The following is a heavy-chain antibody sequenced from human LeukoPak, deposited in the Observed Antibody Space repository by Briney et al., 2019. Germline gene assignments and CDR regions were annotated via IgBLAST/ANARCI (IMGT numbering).Heavy chain of an antibody. CDR1: GGSISSGSYY. CDR3: ARVSYDILTGYYDDY. V-gene: IGHV4-39*07. CDR2: INHSGST. Sequence: SETLSLTCTVSGGSISSGSYYWSWIRQPPGKGLEWIGEINHSGSTNYNPSLKSRVTISVDTSKNQFSLKLSSVTAADTAVYYCARVSYDILTGYYDDYWGQGTLVTVSS. D-gene: IGHD3-9*01. J-gene: IGHJ4*02.